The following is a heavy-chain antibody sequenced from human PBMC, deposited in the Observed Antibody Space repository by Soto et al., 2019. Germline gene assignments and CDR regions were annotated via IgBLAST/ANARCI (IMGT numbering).Heavy chain of an antibody. V-gene: IGHV4-59*08. CDR1: GGSISSYY. CDR3: ARHYPIGNNWNYFDY. J-gene: IGHJ4*02. CDR2: ISYTGST. D-gene: IGHD1-1*01. Sequence: LETLSLTCSVSGGSISSYYLGWIRQPPGKGLEWIGYISYTGSTDYSPSLKSRVTISVDTSKNQFSLKVRSVTAADTAIYFCARHYPIGNNWNYFDYWGRGTLVTVSS.